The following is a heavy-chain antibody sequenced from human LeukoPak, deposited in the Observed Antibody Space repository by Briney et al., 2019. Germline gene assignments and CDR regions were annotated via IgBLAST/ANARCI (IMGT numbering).Heavy chain of an antibody. Sequence: GKSLRLSCAASGFTFSAYWMSWFRQAPGKGLEWVANIKQDGSEKFYVDSVKGRFTISRDNAKNSLYLQMNSLRAEDTAVYYCARDRAYGGFDYWGQGTLVTVSS. CDR1: GFTFSAYW. J-gene: IGHJ4*02. V-gene: IGHV3-7*01. CDR2: IKQDGSEK. CDR3: ARDRAYGGFDY. D-gene: IGHD4/OR15-4a*01.